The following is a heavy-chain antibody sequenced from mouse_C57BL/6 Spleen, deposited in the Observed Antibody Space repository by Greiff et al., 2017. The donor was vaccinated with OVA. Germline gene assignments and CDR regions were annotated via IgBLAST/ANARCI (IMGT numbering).Heavy chain of an antibody. CDR1: GFTFSSYA. V-gene: IGHV5-9-1*02. D-gene: IGHD1-1*01. CDR2: ISSGGDYI. CDR3: TRDPTGFAY. J-gene: IGHJ3*01. Sequence: EVKLVESGEGLVKPGGSLKLSCAASGFTFSSYAMSWVRQTPEKRLEWVAYISSGGDYIYYADTVMGRFTISRDNARNTLYLQMSSLKSEDTAMYYCTRDPTGFAYWGQGTLVTVSA.